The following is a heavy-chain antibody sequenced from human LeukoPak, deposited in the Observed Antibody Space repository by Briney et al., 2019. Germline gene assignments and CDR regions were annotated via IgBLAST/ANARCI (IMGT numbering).Heavy chain of an antibody. J-gene: IGHJ4*02. CDR2: ISGSGGST. D-gene: IGHD3-22*01. CDR1: GFTFSNYA. V-gene: IGHV3-23*01. CDR3: AKYDSSGYYWSHIDY. Sequence: PGGSLRLSCAASGFTFSNYAMSWVRQAPGKGLEWVSAISGSGGSTYYADSVKGRFTISRDNSKNTLYLQMNSLRAEDTAVYYCAKYDSSGYYWSHIDYWGQGTLVTVSS.